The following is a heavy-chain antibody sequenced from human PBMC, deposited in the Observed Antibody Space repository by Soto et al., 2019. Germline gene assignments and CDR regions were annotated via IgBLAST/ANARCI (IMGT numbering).Heavy chain of an antibody. V-gene: IGHV4-39*01. CDR3: ARQSYDSTGYYYGA. CDR2: MYSGGNT. CDR1: GGSFSSSTYY. D-gene: IGHD3-22*01. Sequence: QLQLQESRPGLLKPSATLSLTCTVSGGSFSSSTYYWGWIRQPPGKELEWIGSMYSGGNTYYNPSLKSRVTVAGDTSKIHFSLKLTSVTAADTAMYYCARQSYDSTGYYYGAWGQGTLVTVSS. J-gene: IGHJ5*02.